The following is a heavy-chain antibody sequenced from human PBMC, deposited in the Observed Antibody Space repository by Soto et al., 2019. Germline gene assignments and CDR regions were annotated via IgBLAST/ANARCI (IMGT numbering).Heavy chain of an antibody. D-gene: IGHD3-22*01. J-gene: IGHJ4*02. CDR2: ISAYNGNT. CDR1: GYTFTSYG. Sequence: QVQLVQSGAEVKKPGASVKVSCKASGYTFTSYGISWVRQAPGQGLEWMGWISAYNGNTNYAQKLQGRVTMTTDTSTSTAYMELRSLRSADTAVYYCARDETYYYDSSGYYCYFDYWGQGTLVTVSS. CDR3: ARDETYYYDSSGYYCYFDY. V-gene: IGHV1-18*01.